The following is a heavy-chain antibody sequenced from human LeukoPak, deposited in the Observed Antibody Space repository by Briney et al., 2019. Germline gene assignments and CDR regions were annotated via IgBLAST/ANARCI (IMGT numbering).Heavy chain of an antibody. CDR3: ATVMGGFDY. J-gene: IGHJ4*02. CDR1: GGSISSHY. D-gene: IGHD2-15*01. CDR2: IYYSGST. Sequence: PSETLSLTCSVSGGSISSHYWSWIRQPPGKGLEWIGYIYYSGSTNCNPSLKSRVTISVDTSKNQFSLKLSSVTAADTAVYYCATVMGGFDYWGQGTLVTVSS. V-gene: IGHV4-59*11.